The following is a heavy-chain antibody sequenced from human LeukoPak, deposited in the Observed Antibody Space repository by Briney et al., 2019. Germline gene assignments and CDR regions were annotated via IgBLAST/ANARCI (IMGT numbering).Heavy chain of an antibody. Sequence: GASVKVSCKAPGYTFTGYYMHWVRQAPGQGLEWMGWINPNSGGTNYAQKFQGRVTMTRDTSISTAYMELSRLRSDDTAVYYCARVLYSSGWPYFDYWGQGTLVTVSS. D-gene: IGHD6-19*01. V-gene: IGHV1-2*02. CDR2: INPNSGGT. CDR1: GYTFTGYY. CDR3: ARVLYSSGWPYFDY. J-gene: IGHJ4*02.